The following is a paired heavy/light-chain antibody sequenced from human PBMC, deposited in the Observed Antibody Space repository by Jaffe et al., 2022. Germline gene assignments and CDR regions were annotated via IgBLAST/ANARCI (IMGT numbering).Light chain of an antibody. J-gene: IGKJ1*01. Sequence: DIVMTQSPDSLAVSLGERATINCKSSQSVLYSSNNKNYLAWYQQKPGQPPKLLIYWASTRESGVPDRFSGSGSGTDFTLTISSLQAEDVAVYYCQQYYSTPPWWAFGQGTKVEIK. CDR1: QSVLYSSNNKNY. V-gene: IGKV4-1*01. CDR2: WAS. CDR3: QQYYSTPPWWA.
Heavy chain of an antibody. CDR1: GFTVSSNY. J-gene: IGHJ3*02. V-gene: IGHV3-66*02. CDR3: AGLVVVPAANRAGAFDI. CDR2: IYSGGST. D-gene: IGHD2-2*01. Sequence: EVQLVESGGGLVQPGGSLRLSCAASGFTVSSNYMSWVRQAPGKGLEWVSVIYSGGSTYYADSVKGRFTISRDNSKNTLYLQMNSLRAEDTAVYYCAGLVVVPAANRAGAFDIWGQGTMVTVSS.